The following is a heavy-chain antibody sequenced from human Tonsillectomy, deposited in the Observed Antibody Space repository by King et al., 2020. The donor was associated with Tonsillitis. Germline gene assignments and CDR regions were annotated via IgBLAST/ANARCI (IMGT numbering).Heavy chain of an antibody. Sequence: VQLQESGPGLVKPSETLSLTCTVSGGSISSYYWSWIRQPPGRGLEWIGIIYDSGSTNYNPSLKSRVTISVDTSKNQFSLKLSSVTAADTAVYYCARDSSSGWSPVLFDPWGQGTLVTVSS. CDR1: GGSISSYY. CDR2: IYDSGST. V-gene: IGHV4-59*01. CDR3: ARDSSSGWSPVLFDP. J-gene: IGHJ5*02. D-gene: IGHD6-19*01.